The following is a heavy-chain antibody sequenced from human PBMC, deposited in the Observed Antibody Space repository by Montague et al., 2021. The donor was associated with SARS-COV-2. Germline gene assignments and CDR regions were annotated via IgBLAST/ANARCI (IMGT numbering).Heavy chain of an antibody. CDR2: IDWDXDK. J-gene: IGHJ3*02. CDR1: GFSLSTSGMC. CDR3: ARTQYYDSSGYQDAFDI. D-gene: IGHD3-22*01. Sequence: PALVKPTQTLTLICTFSGFSLSTSGMCVSWIRQPPGKALEWLARIDWDXDKYYSTSLKTRLTISKDTSKNQVVLTMTNMDPVDTATYYCARTQYYDSSGYQDAFDIWGQGTMVTVSS. V-gene: IGHV2-70*11.